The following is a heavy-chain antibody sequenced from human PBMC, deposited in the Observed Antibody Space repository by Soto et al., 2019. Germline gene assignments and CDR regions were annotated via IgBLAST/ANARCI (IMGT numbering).Heavy chain of an antibody. CDR2: IYYTGSS. CDR3: ARGGARWRVYFDS. D-gene: IGHD2-15*01. Sequence: PSETLSLTCSVSGGSISGDYYWSWIRQSPEKGLEWIGYIYYTGSSYSNPALQSRLSMSLDTSKNQFSLKLRSVTAADTAVYYCARGGARWRVYFDSWGQGAMVIVSS. V-gene: IGHV4-30-4*08. CDR1: GGSISGDYY. J-gene: IGHJ4*02.